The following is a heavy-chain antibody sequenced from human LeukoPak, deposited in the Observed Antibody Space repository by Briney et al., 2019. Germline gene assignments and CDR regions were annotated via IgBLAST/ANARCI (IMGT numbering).Heavy chain of an antibody. J-gene: IGHJ5*02. V-gene: IGHV1-2*02. CDR2: INPNSGGT. CDR3: ARDSDSSGWYWINWFDP. D-gene: IGHD6-19*01. Sequence: ASVKASCKASGYTFTGYYMHWVRQAPGQGLEWMGWINPNSGGTNYAQKFQGRVTMTRDTSISTAYMELSRLRSDDTAVYYCARDSDSSGWYWINWFDPWGQGTLVTVSS. CDR1: GYTFTGYY.